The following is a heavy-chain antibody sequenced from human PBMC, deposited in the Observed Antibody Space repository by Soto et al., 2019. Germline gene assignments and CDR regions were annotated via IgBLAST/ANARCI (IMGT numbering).Heavy chain of an antibody. CDR1: GGSISSSSYY. V-gene: IGHV4-39*01. D-gene: IGHD3-10*01. CDR3: ASVGRRFWEGYFAY. CDR2: IYYSGST. Sequence: QLQLQESGPGLVKPSEPLSLTCTVSGGSISSSSYYWGWIRQPPGKGLEWIGSIYYSGSTYYNPSLKSRVTRFVDTSNNRVSLKMSSVTAADTAVYDCASVGRRFWEGYFAYWVQGTLVTVSS. J-gene: IGHJ4*02.